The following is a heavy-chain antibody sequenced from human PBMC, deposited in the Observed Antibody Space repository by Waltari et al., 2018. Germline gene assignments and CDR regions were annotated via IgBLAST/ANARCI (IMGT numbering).Heavy chain of an antibody. CDR1: GFTFRSSR. D-gene: IGHD5-18*01. Sequence: EVQLVESGGGLVKPGGSLLLSCAASGFTFRSSRMNWVPQAPGKGLEWVSSISSSSSYIYYADSVKGRFTISRDNAKNSLYLQMNSLRAEDTAVYYCARGGHTAMFPRLDYWGQGTLVTVSS. CDR3: ARGGHTAMFPRLDY. CDR2: ISSSSSYI. J-gene: IGHJ4*02. V-gene: IGHV3-21*01.